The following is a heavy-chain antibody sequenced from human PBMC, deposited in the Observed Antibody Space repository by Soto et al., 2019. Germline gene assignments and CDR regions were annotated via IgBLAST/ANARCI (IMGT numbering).Heavy chain of an antibody. CDR2: ISASGDNT. CDR1: GFTFSSYA. CDR3: ARDPSTGSADY. J-gene: IGHJ4*02. D-gene: IGHD3-9*01. V-gene: IGHV3-23*01. Sequence: EVQLLESEGDLVQPGGSLRLSCAASGFTFSSYAMNWVRQAPGKGLEWVSTISASGDNTYYTDSVKGRFTISRDNSKNTLSLQMNSLRAEDTAVYYCARDPSTGSADYWGQGTLVTVSS.